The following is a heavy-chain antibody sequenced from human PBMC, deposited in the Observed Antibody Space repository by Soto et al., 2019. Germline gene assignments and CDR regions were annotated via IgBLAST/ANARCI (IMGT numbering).Heavy chain of an antibody. CDR2: IYYSGST. D-gene: IGHD4-17*01. J-gene: IGHJ4*02. CDR1: GGSISSYY. Sequence: QVQLQESGPGLVKPSEILSLTCTVSGGSISSYYWSWIRQPPGKGLEWIGYIYYSGSTNYNPSLKSRVTISVDTSKNQFSLKLSSVTAADTAVYYCARVYGGAFDYWGQGTLVTVSS. CDR3: ARVYGGAFDY. V-gene: IGHV4-59*01.